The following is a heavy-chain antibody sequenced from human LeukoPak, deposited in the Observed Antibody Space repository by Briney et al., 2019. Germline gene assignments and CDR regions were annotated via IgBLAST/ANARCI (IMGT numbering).Heavy chain of an antibody. J-gene: IGHJ4*02. Sequence: GGSLRLSCAVSGLTFSSSWMDWVRQAPGKGLVWVLRINSDGSSTNYADSVKGRFTISRDNVKNALYLEMNSLRAEDTAVYYCARDRGVGAPDYWGQGTLVTVSS. CDR3: ARDRGVGAPDY. CDR2: INSDGSST. V-gene: IGHV3-74*01. CDR1: GLTFSSSW. D-gene: IGHD1-26*01.